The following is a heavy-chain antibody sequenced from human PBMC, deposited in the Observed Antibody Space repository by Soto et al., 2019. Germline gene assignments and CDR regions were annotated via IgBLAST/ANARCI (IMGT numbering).Heavy chain of an antibody. J-gene: IGHJ4*02. CDR2: ISDGGDNE. CDR1: GLSLSRYS. D-gene: IGHD3-3*01. Sequence: VHVVESGGGVVQPGTSARLSCAASGLSLSRYSLHWVRQAPGKGLEWVAMISDGGDNEYYADSVKGRFTISRDSTKNTLFLEMNSLRPEDTALDYCARIITIFRVETQDGLDFWGRGRRVTVPS. CDR3: ARIITIFRVETQDGLDF. V-gene: IGHV3-30-3*02.